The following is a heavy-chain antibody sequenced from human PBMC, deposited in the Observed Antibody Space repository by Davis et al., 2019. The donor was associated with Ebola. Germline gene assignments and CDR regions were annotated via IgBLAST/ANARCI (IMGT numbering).Heavy chain of an antibody. V-gene: IGHV3-48*03. CDR1: GLTFSAFD. CDR3: ATSEPSGLFPEY. Sequence: GESLKISCAAPGLTFSAFDLNWVRQAPGKGPEWVSYIRSRGFLPYYADSVKGRFTISRDNAKSSLSLQMSSLRAEDTAIYYCATSEPSGLFPEYWGHGTPLTVSS. J-gene: IGHJ4*01. CDR2: IRSRGFLP. D-gene: IGHD3-22*01.